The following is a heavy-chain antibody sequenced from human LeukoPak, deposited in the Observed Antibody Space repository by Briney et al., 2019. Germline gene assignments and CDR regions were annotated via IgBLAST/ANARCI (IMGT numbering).Heavy chain of an antibody. V-gene: IGHV3-21*01. CDR3: ARATVTTSQLPDY. Sequence: KAGGSLRLSCAASGFTFSSYSMNWVRQAPGEGLEWVSSISSSSSYIYYADSVKGRFTISRDNAKNSLYLQMNSLRAEDTAVYYCARATVTTSQLPDYWGQGTLVTVSS. J-gene: IGHJ4*02. CDR2: ISSSSSYI. D-gene: IGHD4-17*01. CDR1: GFTFSSYS.